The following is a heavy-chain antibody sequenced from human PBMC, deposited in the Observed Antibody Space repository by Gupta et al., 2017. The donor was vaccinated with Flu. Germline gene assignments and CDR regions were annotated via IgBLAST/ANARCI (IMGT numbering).Heavy chain of an antibody. V-gene: IGHV3-72*01. Sequence: DVQAAEPGGGLVQPGRSLRLPCAVSEVTLSCYDRDWVRQGPGKGLEWVGRARNKAKSYTTDYAASVKGRVTISRDVSENSLYLQMNSLKTEDTAFYYCVKPPHTGSYHFDGGGTGTMVTVSS. CDR1: EVTLSCYD. CDR2: ARNKAKSYTT. D-gene: IGHD3-16*01. J-gene: IGHJ4*02. CDR3: VKPPHTGSYHFDG.